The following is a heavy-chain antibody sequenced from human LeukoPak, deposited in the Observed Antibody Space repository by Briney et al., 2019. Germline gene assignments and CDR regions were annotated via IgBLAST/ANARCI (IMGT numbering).Heavy chain of an antibody. D-gene: IGHD3-10*01. J-gene: IGHJ4*02. V-gene: IGHV3-30*02. CDR2: IRYDGSNK. Sequence: GRSLRLSCAASGFTFSSYGMHWVRQAPGKGLEWVAFIRYDGSNKYYADSVKGRFTISRDNSKNTLYLQMNSLRAEDTAVYYCARVQRVKFPLKYYFDYWGQGTLVTVSS. CDR1: GFTFSSYG. CDR3: ARVQRVKFPLKYYFDY.